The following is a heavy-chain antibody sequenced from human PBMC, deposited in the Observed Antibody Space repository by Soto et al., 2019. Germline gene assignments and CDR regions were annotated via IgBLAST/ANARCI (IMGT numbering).Heavy chain of an antibody. J-gene: IGHJ4*02. Sequence: GSLRLSFAASGFTFSSYVMSLVRQAPGKGLEWVSAISGSGGRSRKYADSVKGRFTICRDNDKNSLYLQIYSLRAEDTAVYYCARDVGPGSTDYWGQGTLVTVSS. CDR1: GFTFSSYV. V-gene: IGHV3-21*04. CDR2: ISGSGGRSR. CDR3: ARDVGPGSTDY.